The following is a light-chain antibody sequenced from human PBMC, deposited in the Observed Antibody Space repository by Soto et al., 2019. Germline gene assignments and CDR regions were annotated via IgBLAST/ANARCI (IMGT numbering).Light chain of an antibody. J-gene: IGKJ1*01. V-gene: IGKV1-9*01. CDR3: QQYNNWPV. CDR1: PGISNY. Sequence: DIHLTQSPSFLSASVGDRVTITCRASPGISNYLAWYQQKPGKAPKLLIFAASTLQSGVPSRFSGSGSGTEFTLTISSLQSEDFAVYYCQQYNNWPVFGQGTKVDIK. CDR2: AAS.